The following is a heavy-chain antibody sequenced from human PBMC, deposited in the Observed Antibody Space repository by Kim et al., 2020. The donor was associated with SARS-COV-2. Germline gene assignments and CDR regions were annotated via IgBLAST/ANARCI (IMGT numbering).Heavy chain of an antibody. Sequence: SETLSLTCSVSGGSMDEYMWSWIRQSPGKGLEWIGHIDDGGSTVFSPAFEGRVTISLDRSTTQFSLRLRSVTAADTALYYCARWGKLSRGYVISSGPFAVWGQGTMVAVSS. CDR1: GGSMDEYM. D-gene: IGHD2-8*01. V-gene: IGHV4-59*01. CDR2: IDDGGST. J-gene: IGHJ3*01. CDR3: ARWGKLSRGYVISSGPFAV.